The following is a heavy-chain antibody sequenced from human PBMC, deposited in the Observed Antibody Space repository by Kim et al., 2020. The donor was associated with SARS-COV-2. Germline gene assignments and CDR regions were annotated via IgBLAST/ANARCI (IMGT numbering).Heavy chain of an antibody. V-gene: IGHV4-39*01. D-gene: IGHD2-15*01. CDR1: GDSVSSSSYY. CDR3: VRHKGGGYCTGGSCYGLKYNGMDV. CDR2: IDYSGSD. J-gene: IGHJ6*02. Sequence: SETLSLTCSVSGDSVSSSSYYWGWIRQPPGKGLEWIGSIDYSGSDYYKLSLKSRVTISVDTSNNQFSLELRSVSAADTALYYCVRHKGGGYCTGGSCYGLKYNGMDVWGQGTTVTVSS.